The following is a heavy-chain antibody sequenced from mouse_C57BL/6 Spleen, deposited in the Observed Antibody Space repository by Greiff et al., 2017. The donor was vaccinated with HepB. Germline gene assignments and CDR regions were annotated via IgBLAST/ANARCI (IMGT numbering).Heavy chain of an antibody. J-gene: IGHJ2*01. CDR1: GYTLTEYT. Sequence: QVQLKESGAELVKPGASVKLSCKASGYTLTEYTIHWVKQRSGQGLEWIGWFYPGSGSIKYNEKFKDKATLTADKSSSTVYMELSRLTSEDSAVYFCARHEEGDYDPYYFDYWGQGTTLTVSS. V-gene: IGHV1-62-2*01. CDR2: FYPGSGSI. D-gene: IGHD2-4*01. CDR3: ARHEEGDYDPYYFDY.